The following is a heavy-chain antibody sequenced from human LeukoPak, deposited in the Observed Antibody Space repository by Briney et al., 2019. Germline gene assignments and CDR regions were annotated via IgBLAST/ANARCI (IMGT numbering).Heavy chain of an antibody. CDR3: LAAPGTGLDY. CDR1: GYSFTNYW. Sequence: GESLKISCKGSGYSFTNYWIAWVRQMPGKGLEWMGRIDPSDSYTNYSPSFQGHVTISVDKSITTAYLQWSSLKASDTAIYYCLAAPGTGLDYWGQGTLVTVSS. CDR2: IDPSDSYT. J-gene: IGHJ4*02. D-gene: IGHD6-13*01. V-gene: IGHV5-10-1*01.